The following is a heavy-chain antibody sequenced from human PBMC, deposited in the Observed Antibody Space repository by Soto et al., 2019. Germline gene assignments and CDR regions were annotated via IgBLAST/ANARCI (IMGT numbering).Heavy chain of an antibody. D-gene: IGHD3-10*01. Sequence: QITLKESGPTLVKPTQTLTLTCTFSGFPLSTSGVGVGWIRQPPGKALECLALIYWDDDKRYSPSLKSRLTISKETSKNQGVLTMTNTEPVDTATYNCAHIPDYYTYNWVDPWGQGTPVTVSS. J-gene: IGHJ5*02. CDR3: AHIPDYYTYNWVDP. CDR1: GFPLSTSGVG. CDR2: IYWDDDK. V-gene: IGHV2-5*02.